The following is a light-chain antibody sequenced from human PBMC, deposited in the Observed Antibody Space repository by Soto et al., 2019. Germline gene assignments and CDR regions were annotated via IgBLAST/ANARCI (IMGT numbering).Light chain of an antibody. CDR3: QTWGTGPFV. CDR2: LNSDGSH. CDR1: SGHSSYA. J-gene: IGLJ1*01. V-gene: IGLV4-69*01. Sequence: QPVLTQSPSASASLGASVKLTCTLSSGHSSYAIAWHQQQPEKGPRYLMKLNSDGSHSKGDGIPDRFSGSSSGAERYLTISSLQSEDEAYYYCQTWGTGPFVFGTGTKLTVL.